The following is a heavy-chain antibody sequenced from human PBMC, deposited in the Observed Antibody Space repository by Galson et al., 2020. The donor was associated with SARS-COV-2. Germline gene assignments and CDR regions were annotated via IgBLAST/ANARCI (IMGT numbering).Heavy chain of an antibody. V-gene: IGHV3-30*04. Sequence: GGSLRLSCAASGFTFSTYAIHWVRQAPGKGLEWVAVISYDASNKYYADSVKGRFTISRDNSKNMLYLQMNSLRAEDTAVYYCARTRGGNYHDAFDIWGQGTMVTVSS. CDR2: ISYDASNK. D-gene: IGHD1-26*01. CDR1: GFTFSTYA. CDR3: ARTRGGNYHDAFDI. J-gene: IGHJ3*02.